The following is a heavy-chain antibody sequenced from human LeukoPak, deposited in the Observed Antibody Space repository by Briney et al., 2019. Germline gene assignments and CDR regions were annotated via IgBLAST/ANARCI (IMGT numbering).Heavy chain of an antibody. J-gene: IGHJ3*02. D-gene: IGHD6-19*01. CDR1: GFTFSSYA. CDR2: ISGSGGST. Sequence: TGGSLTLSCAASGFTFSSYAMSWVRQAPGKGPEWVSAISGSGGSTYYADSVKGRFTISRDNSKNTLYLQMNSLRAEDTAVYYCAKGRGGQWLGYAFDIWGQGTMVTVSS. CDR3: AKGRGGQWLGYAFDI. V-gene: IGHV3-23*01.